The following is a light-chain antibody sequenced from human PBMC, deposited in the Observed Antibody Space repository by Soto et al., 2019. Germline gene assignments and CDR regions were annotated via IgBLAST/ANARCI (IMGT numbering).Light chain of an antibody. Sequence: AIQLTQSPSSLSASVGDRVTITCRASQGISSALAWYQQKPGKAPKLLIYDASSLESGVPSRFSGSGSGTDVTLTISSLQPEDFATYYCQQFNSYPPFGPGTKVDIK. CDR3: QQFNSYPP. CDR1: QGISSA. J-gene: IGKJ3*01. CDR2: DAS. V-gene: IGKV1-13*02.